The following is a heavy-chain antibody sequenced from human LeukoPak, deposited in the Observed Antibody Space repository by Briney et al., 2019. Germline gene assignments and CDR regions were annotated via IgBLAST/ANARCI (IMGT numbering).Heavy chain of an antibody. CDR1: GFTFSSYG. V-gene: IGHV3-30*18. Sequence: PGRSLRLSCAASGFTFSSYGMHWVRQAPGKGLEWVAVISYDGSNKYYADSVKGRFTISRDNSKNSLYLQMNSLRAEDTALYYCAKDYSSSWYGLGVWGQGTTVTVSS. J-gene: IGHJ6*02. CDR2: ISYDGSNK. D-gene: IGHD6-13*01. CDR3: AKDYSSSWYGLGV.